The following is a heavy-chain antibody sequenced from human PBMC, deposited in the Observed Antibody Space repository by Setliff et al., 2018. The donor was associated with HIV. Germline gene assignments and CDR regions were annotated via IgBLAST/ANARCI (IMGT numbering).Heavy chain of an antibody. Sequence: PSETLSLTCTVSGDSITNDDYYWGWIRQPPGKGLEWIAIIHYNGRTYYDPSLKSRVTIFVDTSKTQFYPKLRSVTASDTAVYYCARYTSKVDWFDPWGQGTLVTVSS. J-gene: IGHJ5*02. CDR2: IHYNGRT. D-gene: IGHD2-2*02. V-gene: IGHV4-39*01. CDR1: GDSITNDDYY. CDR3: ARYTSKVDWFDP.